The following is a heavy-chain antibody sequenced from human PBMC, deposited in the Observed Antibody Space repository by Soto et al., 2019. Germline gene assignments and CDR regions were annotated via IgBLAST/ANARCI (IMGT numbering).Heavy chain of an antibody. V-gene: IGHV4-34*01. D-gene: IGHD2-15*01. Sequence: SETLSLTCAVYGGSFSGYYWSWIRQPPGKGLEWIGEINHSGSTNYNPSLKSRVTISVDTSKNQFSLKLSSVTAADTAVYYCARGGYCSGGSCYSYRDGGFFHWFDPLGQGTLVTVS. CDR1: GGSFSGYY. CDR2: INHSGST. CDR3: ARGGYCSGGSCYSYRDGGFFHWFDP. J-gene: IGHJ5*02.